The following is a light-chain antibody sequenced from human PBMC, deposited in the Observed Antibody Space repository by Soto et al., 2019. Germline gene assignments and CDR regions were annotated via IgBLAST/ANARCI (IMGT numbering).Light chain of an antibody. J-gene: IGLJ2*01. CDR1: SSDIGAYNF. CDR3: TSWTTSTTMR. Sequence: QSVLTQPASVSGSPGQSITISCTGTSSDIGAYNFVSWYQQHPGKAPKLMLYDVNIRPSGVSNRFSGSKSGNTASLTISGLQAEDEADDYCTSWTTSTTMRFGGGTKVTVL. CDR2: DVN. V-gene: IGLV2-14*03.